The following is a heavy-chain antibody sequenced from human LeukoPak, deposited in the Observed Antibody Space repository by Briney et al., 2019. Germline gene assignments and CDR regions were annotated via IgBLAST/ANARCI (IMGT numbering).Heavy chain of an antibody. CDR3: TRDRDWSFDY. D-gene: IGHD2-21*01. CDR2: IKSKVNGGTT. J-gene: IGHJ4*02. CDR1: GSTFGDHG. V-gene: IGHV3-49*04. Sequence: GRSLRLSCTASGSTFGDHGMSWARQAPGKGLEWVGFIKSKVNGGTTEYAASVKGRFTISRDDSQRIAYLHMNSLTTEDTAVYFCTRDRDWSFDYWGQGTLVTVSS.